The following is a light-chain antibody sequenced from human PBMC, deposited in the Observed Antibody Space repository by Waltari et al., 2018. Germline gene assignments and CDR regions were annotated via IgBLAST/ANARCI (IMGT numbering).Light chain of an antibody. V-gene: IGLV3-1*01. Sequence: SYDLTQSPSVSVSPGQTASITCSGDKLGDKDASWYQQKPGQSPIPVIYQNDKRPSGIPERFSGSSSGNIATLTISGTQAMDEAGYYCQAWDSGSVIFGGGTKLTVL. CDR3: QAWDSGSVI. CDR2: QND. J-gene: IGLJ2*01. CDR1: KLGDKD.